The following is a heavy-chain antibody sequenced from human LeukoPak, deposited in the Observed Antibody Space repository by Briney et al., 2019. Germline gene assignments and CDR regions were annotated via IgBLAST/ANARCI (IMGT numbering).Heavy chain of an antibody. D-gene: IGHD6-19*01. V-gene: IGHV3-30*18. CDR3: AKDLSPIAVAGSDGFDY. CDR1: GFTFSSYG. CDR2: ISYDGSNK. Sequence: PGGSLRLSCAASGFTFSSYGMHWVRQAPGKGPEWVAVISYDGSNKYYADSVKGRFTISRDNSKNTLYLQMNSLRAEDTAVYYCAKDLSPIAVAGSDGFDYWGQGTLVTVSS. J-gene: IGHJ4*02.